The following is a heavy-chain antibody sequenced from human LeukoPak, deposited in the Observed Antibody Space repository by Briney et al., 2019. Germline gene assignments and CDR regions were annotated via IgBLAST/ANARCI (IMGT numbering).Heavy chain of an antibody. CDR3: ARLLLWFGENDAFDI. D-gene: IGHD3-10*01. J-gene: IGHJ3*02. Sequence: PSETLSLTCTVSGGSISSGGYYWSRIRQPPGKGLEWIGYIYHSGSTYYNPSLKSRVTMSVDTSKNQFSLKLSSVTAADTAVYYCARLLLWFGENDAFDIWGQGTMVTVSS. CDR1: GGSISSGGYY. CDR2: IYHSGST. V-gene: IGHV4-30-2*01.